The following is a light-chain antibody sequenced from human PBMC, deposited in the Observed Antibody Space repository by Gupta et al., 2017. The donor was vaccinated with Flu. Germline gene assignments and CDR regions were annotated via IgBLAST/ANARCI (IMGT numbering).Light chain of an antibody. CDR1: QSIGRSY. CDR2: GAS. V-gene: IGKV3-20*01. Sequence: TLSLSPGERATLSCRASQSIGRSYLACNQQHPGQPPRLLNYGASSRATGIPGWFSGSGSRTDFTLTISRLENEDFAVYYCQQNGNSACTFGPGTKVDIK. CDR3: QQNGNSACT. J-gene: IGKJ3*01.